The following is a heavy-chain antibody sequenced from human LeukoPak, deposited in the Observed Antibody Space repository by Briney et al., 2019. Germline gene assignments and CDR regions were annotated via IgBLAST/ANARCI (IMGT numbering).Heavy chain of an antibody. CDR1: GALIISSY. D-gene: IGHD6-13*01. CDR3: TREGSSSWSAFYDY. CDR2: IYYSGNT. V-gene: IGHV4-59*01. Sequence: SDTLSLNFTVSGALIISSYCSCIPIPPGEGLFSFCYIYYSGNTKHNPSFKSRVVISADPSTNQFSLNMSSVTSVDTTVYYCTREGSSSWSAFYDYWGQGTLVTVSS. J-gene: IGHJ4*02.